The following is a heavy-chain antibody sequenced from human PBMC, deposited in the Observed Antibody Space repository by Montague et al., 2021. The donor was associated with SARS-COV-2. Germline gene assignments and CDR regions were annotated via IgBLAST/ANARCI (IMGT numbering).Heavy chain of an antibody. CDR3: ARVFATVGAMDRNDY. D-gene: IGHD1-26*01. V-gene: IGHV3-48*03. CDR1: GFRFSSYE. J-gene: IGHJ4*02. Sequence: SLRLSCAASGFRFSSYEMNWVRQAPGKGLEWVSYISSSVSTIYYADSVKGRFTISRDNAKNPLYLQMNSLRAEDTAVYYCARVFATVGAMDRNDYWGQGTLVTVSS. CDR2: ISSSVSTI.